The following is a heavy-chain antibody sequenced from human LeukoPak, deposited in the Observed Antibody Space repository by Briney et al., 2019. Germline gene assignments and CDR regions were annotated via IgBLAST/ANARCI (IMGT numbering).Heavy chain of an antibody. CDR1: GGSLSTYY. V-gene: IGHV4-59*08. CDR2: IFYSGTT. CDR3: ARSGFMGDYDWFDP. J-gene: IGHJ5*02. Sequence: SETLSLTCTVSGGSLSTYYWSWIRQPPGKGLEWIGYIFYSGTTKYSSSLKSRVTISLDTSKNQFSLRLSSVTAADTAVYYCARSGFMGDYDWFDPWGQGILVTVSS. D-gene: IGHD3-16*01.